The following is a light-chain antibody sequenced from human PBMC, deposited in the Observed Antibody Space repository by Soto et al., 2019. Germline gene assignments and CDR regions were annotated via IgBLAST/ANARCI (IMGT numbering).Light chain of an antibody. V-gene: IGKV3-20*01. CDR1: QSISSRY. CDR2: GAS. J-gene: IGKJ2*01. Sequence: ESMLTQSPGTLSLSPGERATLSCRASQSISSRYLTWYQHKPGQAPRLLIYGASIRATGIPDRFSGSGSGTDFTLTISRLEPEDFAVYYCHQFRSSPPAFTFGQGTKLEI. CDR3: HQFRSSPPAFT.